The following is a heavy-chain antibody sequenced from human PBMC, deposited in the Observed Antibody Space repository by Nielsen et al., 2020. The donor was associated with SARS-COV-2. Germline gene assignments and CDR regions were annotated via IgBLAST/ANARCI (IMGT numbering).Heavy chain of an antibody. J-gene: IGHJ4*02. CDR1: GFTFDDYA. Sequence: GESLKISCAASGFTFDDYAMHWVRQAPGKGLDWVSSISTSSSYVYYADSVKGRFTISRDNAKNSLYLQMNSLRAEDTALYYCAFPGEGSFDYWGQGTLVTVSS. D-gene: IGHD7-27*01. CDR2: ISTSSSYV. CDR3: AFPGEGSFDY. V-gene: IGHV3-21*04.